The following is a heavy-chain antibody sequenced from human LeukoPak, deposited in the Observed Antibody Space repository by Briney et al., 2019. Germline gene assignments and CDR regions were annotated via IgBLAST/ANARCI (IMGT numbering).Heavy chain of an antibody. CDR2: NSGSGVNT. D-gene: IGHD1-26*01. J-gene: IGHJ4*02. CDR1: GITFRNYD. CDR3: AKGSGSPDF. Sequence: GGSERLSCAASGITFRNYDMSWVRQAPGKGLEWVSANSGSGVNTYYADSVKGRFTISRDNSKNTLYLQMNSLRAEDTALYYCAKGSGSPDFWGQGTLVTVSS. V-gene: IGHV3-23*01.